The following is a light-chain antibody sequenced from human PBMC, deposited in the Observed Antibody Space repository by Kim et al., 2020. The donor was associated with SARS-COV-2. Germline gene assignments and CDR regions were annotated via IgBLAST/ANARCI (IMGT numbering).Light chain of an antibody. J-gene: IGKJ5*01. Sequence: DIQMTQSPSSLSASVGDRVTITCRASERVGTYLNWYQQKPGKAPNLLIYSASYLQSGVPSRFSGGGSGTEFTLTISSLQPEDYATYFGEELDSSLTVTFGQGTRVEIK. CDR1: ERVGTY. CDR3: EELDSSLTVT. V-gene: IGKV1-39*01. CDR2: SAS.